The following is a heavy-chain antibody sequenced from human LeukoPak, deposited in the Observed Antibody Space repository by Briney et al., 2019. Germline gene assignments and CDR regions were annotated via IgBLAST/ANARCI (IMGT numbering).Heavy chain of an antibody. J-gene: IGHJ4*02. CDR2: FNPNSGDT. D-gene: IGHD1-26*01. V-gene: IGHV1-2*02. Sequence: ASVKVSCKASGYTFTGHYLNWLRQALGQGLNWMAGFNPNSGDTKYADKFQGRVIMTRDTSTSTAYMELNGLRSDDTASYYCARDMWELPSDYYYDYWGQGTLVTVSS. CDR3: ARDMWELPSDYYYDY. CDR1: GYTFTGHY.